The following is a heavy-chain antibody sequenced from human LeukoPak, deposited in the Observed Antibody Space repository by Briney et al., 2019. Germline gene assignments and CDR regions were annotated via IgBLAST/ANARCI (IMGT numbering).Heavy chain of an antibody. CDR2: INPNSGGT. Sequence: ASVKVSCKASGYTFSDYYTHWARQAPGQGLEWMGLINPNSGGTRYAQQFQGRVTMTRDTSIGTVYMELSTLRSDDTAVYYCARDLSTSSNWELDYWGQGTLVTVSS. CDR3: ARDLSTSSNWELDY. CDR1: GYTFSDYY. D-gene: IGHD1-1*01. V-gene: IGHV1-2*02. J-gene: IGHJ4*02.